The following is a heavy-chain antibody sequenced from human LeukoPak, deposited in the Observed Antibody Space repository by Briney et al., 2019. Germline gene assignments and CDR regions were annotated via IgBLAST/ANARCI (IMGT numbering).Heavy chain of an antibody. CDR1: GYAFTSYG. D-gene: IGHD5/OR15-5a*01. J-gene: IGHJ4*02. CDR2: ISAYNGNT. CDR3: ARVEMSTISTY. Sequence: ASVKVSCKSSGYAFTSYGISWVRQAPGQGLEWMGWISAYNGNTNYAQKLQCRVIMTIETSTSTAYMELRSLRSDDTAVYYCARVEMSTISTYWGQGTLVTVSS. V-gene: IGHV1-18*01.